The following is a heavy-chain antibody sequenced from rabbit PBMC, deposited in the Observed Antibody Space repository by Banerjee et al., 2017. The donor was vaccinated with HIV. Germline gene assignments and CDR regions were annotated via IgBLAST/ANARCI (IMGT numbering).Heavy chain of an antibody. J-gene: IGHJ4*01. V-gene: IGHV1S40*01. CDR2: IDTDWDSA. CDR3: ARGVTMTMVTFNL. D-gene: IGHD2-1*01. Sequence: APGKGLEWIGCIDTDWDSAFYASWVISRFTISETSSTTVTLQMTSLTAADTATYFCARGVTMTMVTFNLWGPGTLVTVS.